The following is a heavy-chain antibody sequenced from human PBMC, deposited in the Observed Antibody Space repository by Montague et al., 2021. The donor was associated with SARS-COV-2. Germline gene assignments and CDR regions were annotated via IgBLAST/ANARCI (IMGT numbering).Heavy chain of an antibody. Sequence: SETLSLTCTVSGGSVGSSHYYWAWIRQPPGKGLEWIGTIYYSGSTYYNPSPRSRVTIDVDASTNQFSLKLHSVTAADTAVYFCARGLYNWNYEHWFDTWGQGTLVTVSS. CDR2: IYYSGST. D-gene: IGHD1-7*01. V-gene: IGHV4-39*01. CDR1: GGSVGSSHYY. CDR3: ARGLYNWNYEHWFDT. J-gene: IGHJ5*02.